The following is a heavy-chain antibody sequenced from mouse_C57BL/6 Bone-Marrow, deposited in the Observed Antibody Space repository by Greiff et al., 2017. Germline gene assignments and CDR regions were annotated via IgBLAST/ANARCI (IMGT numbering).Heavy chain of an antibody. CDR2: IDPSDSYT. V-gene: IGHV1-59*01. J-gene: IGHJ4*01. CDR3: ARCLYYYGYYYAMDY. D-gene: IGHD1-1*01. Sequence: VQLQQPGAELVRPGTSVKLSCKASGYTFTSYWMHWVKQRPGQGLEWIGVIDPSDSYTNYNQKFKGKATLTVDTSSSTAYMQLSSLTSEDSAVYYCARCLYYYGYYYAMDYWGQGTSVTVSS. CDR1: GYTFTSYW.